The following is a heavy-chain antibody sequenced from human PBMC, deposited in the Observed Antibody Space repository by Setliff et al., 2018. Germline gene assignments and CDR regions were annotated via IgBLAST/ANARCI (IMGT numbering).Heavy chain of an antibody. J-gene: IGHJ5*02. CDR2: ISSSSSYI. CDR1: GFTFSSYS. D-gene: IGHD3-3*01. V-gene: IGHV3-21*01. Sequence: PGGSLRLSCAASGFTFSSYSMNWVRQAPGKGLEWVSSISSSSSYIYYADSVTGRFTISRDNAKNSLYLQMNSLRAEDTAVYYCARDKLRFLENWFDPWGQGTLVTVSS. CDR3: ARDKLRFLENWFDP.